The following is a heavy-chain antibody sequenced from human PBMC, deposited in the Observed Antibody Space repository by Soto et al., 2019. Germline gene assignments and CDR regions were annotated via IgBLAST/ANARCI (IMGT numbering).Heavy chain of an antibody. CDR2: IHPGDSDT. D-gene: IGHD5-18*01. Sequence: PGESLKISCKGSGYSFTSYWIGWVRQMPGKGLEWMGIIHPGDSDTRYSPSFQGQVTISADKSISTAYLQWSSLKASDTAMYYCGRMDTAMLYVMDVRGQGTKVIVSS. CDR3: GRMDTAMLYVMDV. V-gene: IGHV5-51*01. J-gene: IGHJ6*02. CDR1: GYSFTSYW.